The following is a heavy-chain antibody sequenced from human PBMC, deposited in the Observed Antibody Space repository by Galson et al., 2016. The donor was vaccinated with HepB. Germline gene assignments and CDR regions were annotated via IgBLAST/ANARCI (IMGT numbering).Heavy chain of an antibody. CDR3: ARVPGVS. CDR2: IYSGGGT. D-gene: IGHD3-16*01. V-gene: IGHV3-53*01. J-gene: IGHJ5*02. Sequence: SLRLSCAASGFTVSANYMSWVRQAPGKGLEWVSFIYSGGGTYYADSVKGRFTISRDSSKNTLYLQMNSPRAEDTAVYYCARVPGVSWGQGTLITVSS. CDR1: GFTVSANY.